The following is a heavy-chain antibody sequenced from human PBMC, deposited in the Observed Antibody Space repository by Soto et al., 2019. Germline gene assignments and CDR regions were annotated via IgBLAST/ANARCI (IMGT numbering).Heavy chain of an antibody. Sequence: QVQLQESGPGLVKPSGTLSLTCTVSGESISSNYWWTWVRQPPGKGLEWIAEVYPSGSTNYNPSLKSRVTLSVDKSKNQFSLRLSSVTAADTAVYYCARVSYSRDYVSSSTGFEPWGQGTLVNVFS. J-gene: IGHJ5*01. CDR3: ARVSYSRDYVSSSTGFEP. D-gene: IGHD6-25*01. V-gene: IGHV4-4*02. CDR1: GESISSNYW. CDR2: VYPSGST.